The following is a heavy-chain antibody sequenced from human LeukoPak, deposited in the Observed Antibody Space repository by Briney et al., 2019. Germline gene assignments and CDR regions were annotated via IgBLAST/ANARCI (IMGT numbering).Heavy chain of an antibody. J-gene: IGHJ6*02. CDR3: ARAGNSEPIQHVTEYYYYGMDV. V-gene: IGHV1-8*01. CDR1: GYTFTSYD. CDR2: MNPNSGNT. Sequence: ASVEVSCKASGYTFTSYDINWVRQATGQGLEWMGWMNPNSGNTGYAQKFQGRVTMTRNTSISTAYMELSSLRSEDTAVYYCARAGNSEPIQHVTEYYYYGMDVWGQGTTVTVSS. D-gene: IGHD5-18*01.